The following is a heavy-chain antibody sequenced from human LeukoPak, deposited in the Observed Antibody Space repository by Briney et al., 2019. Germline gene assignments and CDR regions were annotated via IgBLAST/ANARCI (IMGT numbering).Heavy chain of an antibody. CDR1: GYTFTGYY. V-gene: IGHV1-2*02. CDR3: ARLDY. J-gene: IGHJ4*02. CDR2: INPNSGGT. Sequence: ASVKVSCKASGYTFTGYYMHWVRQAPGQGLEWMGWINPNSGGTNYAQKFQGRVTITRDTSASTAYMELSSLRSEDMAVYSCARLDYWGQGTLVTVSS.